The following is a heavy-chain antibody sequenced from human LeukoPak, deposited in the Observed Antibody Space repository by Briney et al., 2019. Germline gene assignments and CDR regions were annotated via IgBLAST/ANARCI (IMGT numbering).Heavy chain of an antibody. Sequence: PSETLSLTCTVSGGSISSSSYYWGWIRQPPGKGLEWIGSIYYSGSTYYNPSLKSRVTISVDTSKNQFSLKLSSVTAADTAVYYCARDRVGQQLVGRNYYYYYMDVWGKGTTVTISS. CDR3: ARDRVGQQLVGRNYYYYYMDV. CDR1: GGSISSSSYY. J-gene: IGHJ6*03. V-gene: IGHV4-39*07. CDR2: IYYSGST. D-gene: IGHD6-13*01.